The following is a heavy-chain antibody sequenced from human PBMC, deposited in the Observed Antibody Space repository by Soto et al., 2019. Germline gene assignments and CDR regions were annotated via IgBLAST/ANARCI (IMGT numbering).Heavy chain of an antibody. CDR3: ARDWGLGATTFPADQH. V-gene: IGHV1-18*01. D-gene: IGHD1-26*01. CDR2: ISAYNGNT. J-gene: IGHJ4*02. Sequence: ASVKVSCKASGYTFTSYGISWVRQAPGQGLEWMGWISAYNGNTNYAQKLQGRVTMTTDTSTSTAYMELRSLRSDDTAVYYCARDWGLGATTFPADQHWGQGTLVTVSS. CDR1: GYTFTSYG.